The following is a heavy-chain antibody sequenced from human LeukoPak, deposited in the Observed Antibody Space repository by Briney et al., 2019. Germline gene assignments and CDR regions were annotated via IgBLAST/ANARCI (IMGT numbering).Heavy chain of an antibody. Sequence: PGGSLRLSCAASGFTFSSYAMHWVRQAPGKGLEYVSAISSNGGSTYYANSVKGRFTISRDNAKNSLYLQMNSLRAEDTAVYYCARGRGHIVVVTSDYWGQGTLVTVSS. V-gene: IGHV3-64*01. J-gene: IGHJ4*02. D-gene: IGHD2-21*02. CDR2: ISSNGGST. CDR1: GFTFSSYA. CDR3: ARGRGHIVVVTSDY.